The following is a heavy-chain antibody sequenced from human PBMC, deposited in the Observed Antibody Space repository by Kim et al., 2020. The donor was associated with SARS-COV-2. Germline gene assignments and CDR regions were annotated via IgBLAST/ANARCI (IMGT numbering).Heavy chain of an antibody. D-gene: IGHD2-21*02. CDR1: GFTFSSYW. V-gene: IGHV3-74*01. CDR3: ARAVATASRSMDV. J-gene: IGHJ6*02. CDR2: INGDGSGT. Sequence: GGSLRLSCAASGFTFSSYWMHWVRQAPGKGLVWVSRINGDGSGTNFADSVTGRFRISRDNAKNTLYLQMNSLRAEDTAVYYCARAVATASRSMDVWGQGTTVTVSS.